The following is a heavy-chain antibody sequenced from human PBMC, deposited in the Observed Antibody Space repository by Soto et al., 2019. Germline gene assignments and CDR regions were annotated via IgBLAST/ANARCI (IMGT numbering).Heavy chain of an antibody. CDR2: IVVGSGNT. Sequence: GASVKVSCKASGFTFTSSAVLWVRRARGQRLEWIGWIVVGSGNTNYAQKFQERVTITRDMSTSTAYMELSSLRSEDTAVYYCAALPSPMVRGLAFDPWGQVSLVTVSS. V-gene: IGHV1-58*01. D-gene: IGHD3-10*01. CDR3: AALPSPMVRGLAFDP. J-gene: IGHJ5*02. CDR1: GFTFTSSA.